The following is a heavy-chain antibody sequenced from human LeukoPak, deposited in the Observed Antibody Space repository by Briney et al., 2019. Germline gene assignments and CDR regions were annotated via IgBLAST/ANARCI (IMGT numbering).Heavy chain of an antibody. J-gene: IGHJ4*02. V-gene: IGHV3-53*01. CDR1: GFAFGSEA. CDR3: AREHSYGDYGDY. D-gene: IGHD4-17*01. CDR2: IYSRGGT. Sequence: GGSLRLSCAVSGFAFGSEAMSWVRQAPGKGLECVSVIYSRGGTYYADSVQGRFTISRDASKNTLFLQMNSLRADDTAVYYCAREHSYGDYGDYWGQGTLVTVSS.